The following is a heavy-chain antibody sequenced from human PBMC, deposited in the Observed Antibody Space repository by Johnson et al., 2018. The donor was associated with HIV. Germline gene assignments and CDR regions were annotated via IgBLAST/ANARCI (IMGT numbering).Heavy chain of an antibody. CDR2: ISWNGGSS. Sequence: MQLVESGGGVVRPGGSLRLSCAASGFRFDAYGMNWVRQVPGKGLEWVSGISWNGGSSTYADSVKGRFTISRDNAKDSLYLQMNSLRAEDTALYYCARELTYYYGSGSYPSGLDAFDIWGQGTMVTVSS. CDR1: GFRFDAYG. V-gene: IGHV3-20*04. D-gene: IGHD3-10*01. J-gene: IGHJ3*02. CDR3: ARELTYYYGSGSYPSGLDAFDI.